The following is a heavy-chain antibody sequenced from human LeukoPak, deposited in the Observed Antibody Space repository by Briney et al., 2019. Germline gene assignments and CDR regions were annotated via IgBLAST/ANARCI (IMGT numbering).Heavy chain of an antibody. J-gene: IGHJ6*02. CDR3: ARVGGTNYYYYGMDV. Sequence: PGGSLRLSCAVSGVSISSHYWSWIRQPPGKGLEWIGYIYDSGSTNYNPSLKSRVTISIDTSKNQFSLKLSSVTAADTAIYYCARVGGTNYYYYGMDVWGQGTTVTVSS. V-gene: IGHV4-59*11. CDR2: IYDSGST. D-gene: IGHD1-26*01. CDR1: GVSISSHY.